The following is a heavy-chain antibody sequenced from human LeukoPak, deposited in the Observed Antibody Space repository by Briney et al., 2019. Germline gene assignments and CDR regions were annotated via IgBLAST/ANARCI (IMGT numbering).Heavy chain of an antibody. V-gene: IGHV3-23*01. J-gene: IGHJ4*02. D-gene: IGHD3-16*01. CDR1: GFTFSSYA. CDR3: AKGLLTTPLLY. CDR2: ITNGGGTT. Sequence: PGGSLRLSCAASGFTFSSYAMSWVRQAPGKGLEWVSAITNGGGTTYYADSVKGRFTISRDNSKNTLYLQMNSLRAEDTAVYYCAKGLLTTPLLYWGQGTLVTVSS.